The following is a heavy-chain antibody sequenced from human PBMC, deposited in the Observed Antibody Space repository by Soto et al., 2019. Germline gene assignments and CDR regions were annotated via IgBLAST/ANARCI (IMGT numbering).Heavy chain of an antibody. V-gene: IGHV4-59*01. D-gene: IGHD6-19*01. CDR3: ARGHYSSGWPIDH. CDR2: VFHSATT. CDR1: GDSFSDYY. Sequence: SETLSLTCTVSGDSFSDYYWNWIRQVPGKGLEWIGFVFHSATTSYNPSLKTRVAISDDTSKKQFSLRLTSVTAADTAIYYCARGHYSSGWPIDHWGQGILVTVSS. J-gene: IGHJ4*02.